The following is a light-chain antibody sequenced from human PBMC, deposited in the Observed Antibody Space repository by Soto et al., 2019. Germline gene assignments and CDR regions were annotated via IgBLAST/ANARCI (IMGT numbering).Light chain of an antibody. CDR1: QTISTY. V-gene: IGKV1-39*01. J-gene: IGKJ2*01. CDR3: QQSHGIPYT. CDR2: AAS. Sequence: DIQMTQSPPSLSASVGDRVTITCRASQTISTYLNWYQQKPGKAPKLLIYAASTLQSGVTSRFSGSGSGTDFTLTISSPQPEDVATYYCQQSHGIPYTFGQGTMLESK.